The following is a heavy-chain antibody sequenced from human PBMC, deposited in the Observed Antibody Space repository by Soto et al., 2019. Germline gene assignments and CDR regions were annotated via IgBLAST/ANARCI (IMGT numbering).Heavy chain of an antibody. V-gene: IGHV3-30*09. CDR3: FLGLAQGYYYAMDV. CDR1: GFAFRSYS. CDR2: ISHDGSKK. J-gene: IGHJ6*02. Sequence: AGGSLRLSCAASGFAFRSYSLHWVRQAPGKGLEWVSVISHDGSKKYYGDSVKGRFAISRDNFRNTLYLQMNSLRSEDTAIYYCFLGLAQGYYYAMDVWGQGTTVTVSS. D-gene: IGHD3-9*01.